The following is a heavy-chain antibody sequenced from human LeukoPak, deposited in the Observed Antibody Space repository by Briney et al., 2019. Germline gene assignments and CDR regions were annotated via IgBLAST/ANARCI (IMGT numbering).Heavy chain of an antibody. CDR2: IRGDGSDK. J-gene: IGHJ4*02. D-gene: IGHD1-26*01. V-gene: IGHV3-7*01. CDR3: ANVWEFGY. CDR1: GFTFSWYW. Sequence: GGSLRLSCAASGFTFSWYWMSWVRQAPGKGLEWVANIRGDGSDKYFADFVEGRFTIPRDNAKKSLYLQMNSLRAEDTATYYCANVWEFGYWGQGTLVTASS.